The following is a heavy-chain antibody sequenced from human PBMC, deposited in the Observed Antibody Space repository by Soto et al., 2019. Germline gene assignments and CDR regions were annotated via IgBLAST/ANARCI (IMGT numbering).Heavy chain of an antibody. CDR2: ISYDGSNK. Sequence: PGGSLRLSCAASGFTFSSYAMHWVRQAPGKGLEWVAVISYDGSNKYYADSVKGRFTVSRDNSQNTLRLDMDSLRAEDTALYYCAKDHLPVGDYYYGVDVWGQGTTVTVSS. CDR3: AKDHLPVGDYYYGVDV. J-gene: IGHJ6*02. D-gene: IGHD1-26*01. CDR1: GFTFSSYA. V-gene: IGHV3-30-3*01.